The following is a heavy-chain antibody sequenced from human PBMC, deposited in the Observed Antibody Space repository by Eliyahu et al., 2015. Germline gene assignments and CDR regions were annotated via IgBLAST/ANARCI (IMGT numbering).Heavy chain of an antibody. D-gene: IGHD3-3*01. V-gene: IGHV3-49*03. J-gene: IGHJ4*02. CDR2: IRSKAYGGTT. CDR3: TRTPPSSHDFWSGYYITGVTGIDY. Sequence: EVQLVESGGGLVQPGRSLRLSCTASGFTFGDYAMSWXRQAXGKGLEWVGFIRSKAYGGTTEYAASVKGRFTISRDDSKSIAYLQMNSLKTEDTAVYYCTRTPPSSHDFWSGYYITGVTGIDYWGQGTLVTVSS. CDR1: GFTFGDYA.